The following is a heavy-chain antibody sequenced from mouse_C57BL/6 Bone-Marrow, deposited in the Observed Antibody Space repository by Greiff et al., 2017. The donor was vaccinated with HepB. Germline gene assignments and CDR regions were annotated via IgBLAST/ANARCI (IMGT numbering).Heavy chain of an antibody. CDR1: GFNIKNTY. Sequence: VQLQQSVAELVRPGASVKLSCTASGFNIKNTYMHWVKQRPEQGLEWIGRIDPANGNTKYAPKFQGKATITADTSSNTAYLQLSSLTSEDTAIYYGARGGVLYYGSSPFAMDYWGQGTSVTVSS. CDR2: IDPANGNT. J-gene: IGHJ4*01. V-gene: IGHV14-3*01. CDR3: ARGGVLYYGSSPFAMDY. D-gene: IGHD1-1*01.